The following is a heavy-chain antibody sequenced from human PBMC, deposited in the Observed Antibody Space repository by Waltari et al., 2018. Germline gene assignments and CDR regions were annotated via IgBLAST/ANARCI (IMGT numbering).Heavy chain of an antibody. Sequence: EVQLVESGGRLVPPGGSLRISCAVSGFTFSNSWMHWVRQAPGKGLVWVSRIKKDGSSISYADSVEGRFTISRDNAKKTLYLQMNSLRAEDTGVYYCAREGPQLSDYMDVWGKGTTVNVSS. V-gene: IGHV3-74*01. CDR3: AREGPQLSDYMDV. J-gene: IGHJ6*03. CDR2: IKKDGSSI. CDR1: GFTFSNSW. D-gene: IGHD2-15*01.